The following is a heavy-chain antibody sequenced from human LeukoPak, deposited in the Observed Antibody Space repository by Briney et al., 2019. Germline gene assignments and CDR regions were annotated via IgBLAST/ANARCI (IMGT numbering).Heavy chain of an antibody. CDR3: ARYDSWSGRQPYGMDV. CDR1: GGSISSYY. J-gene: IGHJ6*02. V-gene: IGHV4-59*13. Sequence: SDTLSLTCTVSGGSISSYYWSWIRQPPGKGLEWIGYIYHSGSTNYNPSLKSRVTISVDTSKNQFSLKLSSVTAADTAVYYCARYDSWSGRQPYGMDVWGQGTTVTVSS. CDR2: IYHSGST. D-gene: IGHD3-3*01.